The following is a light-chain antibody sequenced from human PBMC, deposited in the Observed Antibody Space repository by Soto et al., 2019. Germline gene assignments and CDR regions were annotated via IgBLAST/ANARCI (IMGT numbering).Light chain of an antibody. CDR2: GAS. V-gene: IGKV3-15*01. J-gene: IGKJ2*01. CDR3: QQYNDWRT. Sequence: EIVMTQSPVTLSVSPGERATLSCRASQSVSSNSAWYQQKPGQAPRLLIYGASTRATGIPARFSGSGSGTEFTLTISSLQSEDFAVYYCQQYNDWRTFGQGTKLEIK. CDR1: QSVSSN.